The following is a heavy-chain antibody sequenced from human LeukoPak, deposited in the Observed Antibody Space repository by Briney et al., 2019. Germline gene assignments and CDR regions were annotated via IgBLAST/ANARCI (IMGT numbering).Heavy chain of an antibody. J-gene: IGHJ4*02. CDR2: ISYDGSNK. V-gene: IGHV3-30*18. CDR1: GFTFSSYG. CDR3: AKTAAGLIDY. D-gene: IGHD6-13*01. Sequence: PGGSLRLSCAASGFTFSSYGMHWVRQAPGKGLEWVAVISYDGSNKYYADSVKGRFTISRDNSKNTLYLQMNSLRAEDTAVYYCAKTAAGLIDYWGQGTLVTVPS.